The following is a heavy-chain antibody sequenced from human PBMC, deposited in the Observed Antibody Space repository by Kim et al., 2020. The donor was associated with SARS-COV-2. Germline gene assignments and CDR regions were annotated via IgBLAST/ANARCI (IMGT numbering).Heavy chain of an antibody. Sequence: SETLSLTCAVYGGSFSGYYWSWIRQPPGKGLEWIGEINHSGSTNYNPSLKSRVTISVDTSKNQFSLKLSSVTAADTAVYYCARSLGGRFVAVAGRRPSGFDYWGQGTLVTVSS. D-gene: IGHD6-19*01. J-gene: IGHJ4*02. CDR1: GGSFSGYY. CDR3: ARSLGGRFVAVAGRRPSGFDY. CDR2: INHSGST. V-gene: IGHV4-34*01.